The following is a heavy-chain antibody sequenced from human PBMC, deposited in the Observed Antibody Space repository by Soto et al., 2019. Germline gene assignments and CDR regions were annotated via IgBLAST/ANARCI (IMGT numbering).Heavy chain of an antibody. V-gene: IGHV4-61*01. CDR3: ARVWVYDSSGYYSGGPDY. D-gene: IGHD3-22*01. CDR1: GGSVISGSYY. J-gene: IGHJ4*02. Sequence: SETLCLTCTVAGGSVISGSYYWSWIRQPPGKGLEWIGYIYYSGSTNYNPSLKSRVTISVDTSKNQFSLKLSSVTAADTAVYYCARVWVYDSSGYYSGGPDYWGQGTLVTVSS. CDR2: IYYSGST.